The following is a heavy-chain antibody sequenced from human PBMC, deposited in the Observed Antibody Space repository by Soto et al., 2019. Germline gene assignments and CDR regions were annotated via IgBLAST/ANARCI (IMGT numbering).Heavy chain of an antibody. J-gene: IGHJ4*02. Sequence: GGSLRLSCAASGCTFSSYGMHWVSQAPGKGLEWGAVISYDGSNKYYADSVKGRFTISRDNSKNTLYLQMNSLRAEDTAVYYCAKDHGIYQYDYWGQGTLVTVSS. D-gene: IGHD1-20*01. CDR2: ISYDGSNK. V-gene: IGHV3-30*18. CDR3: AKDHGIYQYDY. CDR1: GCTFSSYG.